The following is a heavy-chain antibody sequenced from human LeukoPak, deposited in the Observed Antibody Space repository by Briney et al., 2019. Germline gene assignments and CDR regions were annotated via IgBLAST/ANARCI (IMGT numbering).Heavy chain of an antibody. CDR3: AKHVVVITSGADY. V-gene: IGHV3-23*01. CDR1: GFTFDDYA. CDR2: ISGSGGST. D-gene: IGHD3-22*01. J-gene: IGHJ4*02. Sequence: GGSLRLSCAASGFTFDDYAMHWVRQAPGKGLEWVSAISGSGGSTYYADSVKGRFTISRDNSKNTLYLQMNSLRAEDTAVYYCAKHVVVITSGADYWGQGTLVTVSS.